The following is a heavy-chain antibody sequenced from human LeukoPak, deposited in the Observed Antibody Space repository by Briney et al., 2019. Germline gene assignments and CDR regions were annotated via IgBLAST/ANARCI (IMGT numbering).Heavy chain of an antibody. D-gene: IGHD4-11*01. CDR3: ARKTTVTAWWFDP. V-gene: IGHV4-59*08. CDR1: GGSINNYY. Sequence: SETLSLTCTVSGGSINNYYWSWVRQPPGAGLEWLAYIYYTGSTNYNPSLKTRLTISVDTSKNQFSLRLNSVTAADTAVYYCARKTTVTAWWFDPWGQGTLITVSS. J-gene: IGHJ5*02. CDR2: IYYTGST.